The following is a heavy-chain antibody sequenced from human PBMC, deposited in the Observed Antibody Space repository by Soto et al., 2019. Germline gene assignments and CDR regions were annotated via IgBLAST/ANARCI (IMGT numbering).Heavy chain of an antibody. Sequence: VGSLRLSCAASGSSFRSYEMNWVRQAPGKGLEWISYISSSDNTIYYAGSVKGRFTISRDNAKNSLFLQMNSLRADDTAVYYCARSGAVAGNDYWGQGTLVTVSS. V-gene: IGHV3-48*03. CDR2: ISSSDNTI. D-gene: IGHD6-19*01. J-gene: IGHJ4*02. CDR1: GSSFRSYE. CDR3: ARSGAVAGNDY.